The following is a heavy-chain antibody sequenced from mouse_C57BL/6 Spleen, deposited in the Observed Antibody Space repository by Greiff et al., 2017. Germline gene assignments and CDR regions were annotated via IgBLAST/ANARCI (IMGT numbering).Heavy chain of an antibody. V-gene: IGHV1-66*01. CDR3: ARSTGTFVFDY. CDR1: GYSFTSYY. Sequence: VKLQESGPELVKPGASVKISCKASGYSFTSYYIHWVKQRPGQGLEWIGWIYPGSGSTKYNEKFKGKATLTADTSSSTAYMQLSSLTSEDSAVYYCARSTGTFVFDYWGQGTTLTVSS. CDR2: IYPGSGST. J-gene: IGHJ2*01. D-gene: IGHD4-1*02.